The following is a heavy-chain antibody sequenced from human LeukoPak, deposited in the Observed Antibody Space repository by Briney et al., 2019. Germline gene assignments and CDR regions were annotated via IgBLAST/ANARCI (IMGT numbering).Heavy chain of an antibody. CDR3: AKGPWSYYDSSGYCLEDY. V-gene: IGHV3-30*18. J-gene: IGHJ4*02. CDR1: GFSFSSYG. CDR2: ISYDGTSK. D-gene: IGHD3-22*01. Sequence: GGSLRLSCAASGFSFSSYGMHWVRQAPGKGLEWVAAISYDGTSKYYADSVKGRFTISRDNSKNTLYLQMNSLRAEDTAVYYCAKGPWSYYDSSGYCLEDYWGQGTLVTVSS.